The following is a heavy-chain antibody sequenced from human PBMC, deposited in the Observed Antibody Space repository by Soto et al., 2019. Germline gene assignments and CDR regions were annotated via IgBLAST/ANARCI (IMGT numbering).Heavy chain of an antibody. Sequence: GGSLRLSCAAAGFTFSNYWMNWVRQAPGKGLEWVANINQDGSQKYYVDSVKGRFTISRDNAKKSLDLQMNRLTDEDTDVYYCAGGTGWITDCWGQGTVVTVSS. CDR1: GFTFSNYW. D-gene: IGHD6-19*01. J-gene: IGHJ4*02. V-gene: IGHV3-7*04. CDR3: AGGTGWITDC. CDR2: INQDGSQK.